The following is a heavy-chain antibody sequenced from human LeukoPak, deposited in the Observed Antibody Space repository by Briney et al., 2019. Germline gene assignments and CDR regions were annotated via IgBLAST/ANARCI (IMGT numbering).Heavy chain of an antibody. D-gene: IGHD4-17*01. CDR1: GFTFSSYA. CDR2: ISGGDGST. CDR3: AKVRWIAVTTTFDC. Sequence: GGSLRLSCAASGFTFSSYAMHWVRQAPGKGLEWVSAISGGDGSTYYADSVKGRFTISRDNSKSTLYLQMNSLRAEDTAVYYCAKVRWIAVTTTFDCWGQGTLVTVSS. J-gene: IGHJ5*01. V-gene: IGHV3-23*01.